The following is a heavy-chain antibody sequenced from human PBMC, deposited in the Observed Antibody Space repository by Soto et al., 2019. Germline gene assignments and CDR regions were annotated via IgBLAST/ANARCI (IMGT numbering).Heavy chain of an antibody. V-gene: IGHV4-31*03. Sequence: QVQLQESGPGLVKPSQTLSLTCTVSGGSISSGGYYWTWIRQHPGKGLEWIGYLYYGGNTYYNPSLKSRVTISADTSKNQFSLKLSSVTAADTAVYYCALSIYPLYYAMDVWGQGTTVTVSS. CDR3: ALSIYPLYYAMDV. J-gene: IGHJ6*02. CDR2: LYYGGNT. D-gene: IGHD3-16*01. CDR1: GGSISSGGYY.